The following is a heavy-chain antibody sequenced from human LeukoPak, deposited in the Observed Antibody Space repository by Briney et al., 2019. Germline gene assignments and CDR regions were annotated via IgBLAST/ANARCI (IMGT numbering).Heavy chain of an antibody. D-gene: IGHD4-11*01. J-gene: IGHJ4*02. CDR2: INPSGGST. CDR1: GYTFTSYY. Sequence: ASVKVSCKASGYTFTSYYMHWVRQAPGQGLEWMGIINPSGGSTNYAQKLQGRVTMTTHTSTSTAYMELRSLRSDDTAVYYCARAPKTTVTTFAPDYWGQGTLVTVSS. V-gene: IGHV1-46*01. CDR3: ARAPKTTVTTFAPDY.